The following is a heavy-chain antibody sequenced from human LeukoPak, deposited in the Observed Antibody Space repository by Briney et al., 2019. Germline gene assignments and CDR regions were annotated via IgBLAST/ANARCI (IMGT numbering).Heavy chain of an antibody. CDR1: GYTFTSYA. Sequence: ASVKVSCKASGYTFTSYAMNWVRHAPGQGLEWMGWINTNTGNPTYAQGFTGRFVFSLDTSVSTAYLQISSLKAEDTAVYYCARELMVYARNYYMDVWGKGTTVTVSS. V-gene: IGHV7-4-1*02. CDR3: ARELMVYARNYYMDV. CDR2: INTNTGNP. D-gene: IGHD2-8*01. J-gene: IGHJ6*03.